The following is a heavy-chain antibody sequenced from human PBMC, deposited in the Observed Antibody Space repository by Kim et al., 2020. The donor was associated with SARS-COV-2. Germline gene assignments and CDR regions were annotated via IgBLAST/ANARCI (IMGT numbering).Heavy chain of an antibody. Sequence: GNTGYAQKFQGRVTMTRNTSISTAYMELSSLRSEDTAVYYCARGVYSYGSWGQGTLVTVSS. CDR2: GNT. V-gene: IGHV1-8*01. J-gene: IGHJ5*02. CDR3: ARGVYSYGS. D-gene: IGHD5-18*01.